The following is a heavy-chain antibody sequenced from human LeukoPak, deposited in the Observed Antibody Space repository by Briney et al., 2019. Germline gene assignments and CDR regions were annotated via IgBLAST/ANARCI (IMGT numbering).Heavy chain of an antibody. Sequence: GRSLRLSCAASGFTFSNYAMHWVRQAPGKGLEWVAVISYDGSDKYSADSVKGRFTISRDNSKNTLYLQMNSLRAEDTAVYYCARGYNWNDPSIFDYWGQGTLVTVSS. CDR1: GFTFSNYA. D-gene: IGHD1-1*01. CDR2: ISYDGSDK. J-gene: IGHJ4*02. V-gene: IGHV3-30*04. CDR3: ARGYNWNDPSIFDY.